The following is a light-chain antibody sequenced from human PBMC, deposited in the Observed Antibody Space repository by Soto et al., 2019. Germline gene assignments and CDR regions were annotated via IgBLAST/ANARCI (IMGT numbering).Light chain of an antibody. CDR2: GAS. V-gene: IGKV3-15*01. Sequence: EIVMTQSPATLSVSPGERATVSCRASQSVSSNLAWYQQKPGQAPRLVIYGASTRSTGHPARFSGSGSGTEFTLTISSLQSEDFAIYYCQHYNNWPPWTFGQGTKVEIK. J-gene: IGKJ1*01. CDR3: QHYNNWPPWT. CDR1: QSVSSN.